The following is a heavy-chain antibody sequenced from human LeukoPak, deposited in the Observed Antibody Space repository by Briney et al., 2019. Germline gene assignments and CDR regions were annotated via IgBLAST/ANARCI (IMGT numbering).Heavy chain of an antibody. CDR2: IGTAGDT. CDR1: GFTFSSYD. CDR3: ARASPYGSHFDY. J-gene: IGHJ4*02. Sequence: GGSLRLSCAASGFTFSSYDMHWVRQATGKGLEWVSAIGTAGDTYYPGSVKGRFTISRENAKNSLYLQMNSLRAGDTAVYYCARASPYGSHFDYWGQGTLVTVSS. V-gene: IGHV3-13*01. D-gene: IGHD1-26*01.